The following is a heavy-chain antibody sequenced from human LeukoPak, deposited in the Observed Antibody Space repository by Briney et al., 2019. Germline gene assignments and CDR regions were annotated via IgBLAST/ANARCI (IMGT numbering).Heavy chain of an antibody. CDR1: GGSISSYY. J-gene: IGHJ6*03. CDR2: IYTSGST. D-gene: IGHD6-19*01. V-gene: IGHV4-4*07. CDR3: ASSVSSGWWNYYYMDV. Sequence: SETLSLTCTVSGGSISSYYWSWIRQPAGKGLEWIGRIYTSGSTNYNPSLKSRVTMSVDTSKNQFSLKLSSVTAADTAVYYCASSVSSGWWNYYYMDVWGKGTMVTVSS.